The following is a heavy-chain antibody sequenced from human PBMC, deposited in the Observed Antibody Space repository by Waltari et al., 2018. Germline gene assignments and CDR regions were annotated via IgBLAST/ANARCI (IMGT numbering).Heavy chain of an antibody. Sequence: EVQLVESGGGLVQPGRSLRLSCAASGFTFDDYAMHWVRQAPGKGLEWVSGISWNSGSNGYADSVKGRFTISRDNAKNSLYLQMNSLKTEDTALYYCAKDIPSRSSSWGGVDYWCQGTLVTVSS. CDR1: GFTFDDYA. J-gene: IGHJ4*02. D-gene: IGHD6-13*01. CDR2: ISWNSGSN. CDR3: AKDIPSRSSSWGGVDY. V-gene: IGHV3-9*01.